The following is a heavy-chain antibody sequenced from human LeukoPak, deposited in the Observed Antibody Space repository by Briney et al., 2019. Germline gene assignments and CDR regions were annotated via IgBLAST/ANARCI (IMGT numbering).Heavy chain of an antibody. CDR1: GGSVSSGSYY. V-gene: IGHV4-39*07. Sequence: SETLSLTCTVSGGSVSSGSYYWSWIRQPPGKGLEWIGEINHSGSTNYNPSLKSRVTISVDTSKNQFSLKLSSVTAADTAVYYCARSYYYDSSGYENFDYWGQGTLVTVSS. J-gene: IGHJ4*02. D-gene: IGHD3-22*01. CDR3: ARSYYYDSSGYENFDY. CDR2: INHSGST.